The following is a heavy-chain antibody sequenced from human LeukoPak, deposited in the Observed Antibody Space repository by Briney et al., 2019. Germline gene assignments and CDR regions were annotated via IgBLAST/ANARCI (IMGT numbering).Heavy chain of an antibody. Sequence: PSETLSLTCTVSGGSISSYYWSWIRQPPGKGLEWIGYIYYSGSTNYNPSLKSRVTISVDTSKNQFSLKLSSVTAADTAVYYCARRVSGSHKTNWFDPWGQGTLVTVSS. CDR3: ARRVSGSHKTNWFDP. J-gene: IGHJ5*02. V-gene: IGHV4-59*08. CDR1: GGSISSYY. CDR2: IYYSGST. D-gene: IGHD6-19*01.